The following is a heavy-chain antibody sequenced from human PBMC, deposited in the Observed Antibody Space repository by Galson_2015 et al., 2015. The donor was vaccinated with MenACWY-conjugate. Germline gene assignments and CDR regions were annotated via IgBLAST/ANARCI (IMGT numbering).Heavy chain of an antibody. V-gene: IGHV3-23*01. J-gene: IGHJ4*02. CDR2: ISGGGLTS. Sequence: LRLSCAASGFTFSFYAMNWVRQPPGKGLEWVSTISGGGLTSHYADSVKGRFSIYRDNSKNTLYLQMNSLRVEDTALYFCTKQIDASGYSDYWGQGTLVTVSS. CDR3: TKQIDASGYSDY. CDR1: GFTFSFYA. D-gene: IGHD3-22*01.